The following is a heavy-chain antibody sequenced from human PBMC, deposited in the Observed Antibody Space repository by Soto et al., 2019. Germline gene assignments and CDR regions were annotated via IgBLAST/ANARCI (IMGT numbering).Heavy chain of an antibody. V-gene: IGHV2-70*13. CDR3: ARISGSLQRGFDS. CDR2: IDWSDDV. J-gene: IGHJ4*01. Sequence: SGPTLVNPTQTLTLTCVFSGFSLSTSGMSVSWIRQPPGKALEWLALIDWSDDVYYNTSLKTRLSMSKDTSKNLVVLIMTNLDPSDTATYYCARISGSLQRGFDSWGRGTLVTV. CDR1: GFSLSTSGMS. D-gene: IGHD1-26*01.